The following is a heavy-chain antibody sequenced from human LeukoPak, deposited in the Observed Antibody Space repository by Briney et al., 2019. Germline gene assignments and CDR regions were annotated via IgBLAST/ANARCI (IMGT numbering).Heavy chain of an antibody. CDR1: GASFGDNY. D-gene: IGHD5-12*01. Sequence: SETLSLTCAVYGASFGDNYWSWIRQPPGKGLEWIGEINQSGSTNYNPSLKSRVMLSADTSKNQFSLKLNSVTAADTAVYYCARLQTYSGYEDFDRWGQGTLVTVSS. CDR3: ARLQTYSGYEDFDR. J-gene: IGHJ4*02. CDR2: INQSGST. V-gene: IGHV4-34*01.